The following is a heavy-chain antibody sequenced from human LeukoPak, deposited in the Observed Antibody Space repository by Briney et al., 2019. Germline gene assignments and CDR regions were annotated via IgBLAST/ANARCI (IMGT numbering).Heavy chain of an antibody. D-gene: IGHD6-13*01. J-gene: IGHJ4*02. Sequence: ASVKVSCKGSGGTFSSYAISWVRQAPGQGLEWMGRIIPILGIANYAQKFQGRVTITADKSTSTAYMELSSLRSEDTAVYYCAREPYSSSWYPFDYWGQGTLVTVSS. CDR3: AREPYSSSWYPFDY. CDR2: IIPILGIA. V-gene: IGHV1-69*04. CDR1: GGTFSSYA.